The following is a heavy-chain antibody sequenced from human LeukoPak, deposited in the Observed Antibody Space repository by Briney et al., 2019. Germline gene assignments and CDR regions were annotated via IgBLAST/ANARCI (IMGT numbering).Heavy chain of an antibody. CDR3: ARPGYCSGTSCYYFDS. J-gene: IGHJ4*02. CDR2: INQEGSEK. Sequence: GGSLRLSCAASGFTFSYYWMSWVRQAPGKGLEWVANINQEGSEKYYVGSVKGRFTISRDNAKNSLYLQMNSLRAEDTAVYYCARPGYCSGTSCYYFDSWGQGTLVTVSS. D-gene: IGHD2-2*01. CDR1: GFTFSYYW. V-gene: IGHV3-7*01.